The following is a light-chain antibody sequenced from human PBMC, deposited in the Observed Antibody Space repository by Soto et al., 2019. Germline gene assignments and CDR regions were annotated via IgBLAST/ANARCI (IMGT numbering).Light chain of an antibody. CDR3: WLYYLGGLV. CDR1: TGTVTSGYY. J-gene: IGLJ1*01. V-gene: IGLV7-43*01. Sequence: QDVVTQEPSLTVSPGGTVTLTCASSTGTVTSGYYQNWFQQKPGQAPRPLIYSTGDRHSWTPARCSGSLLGGKAALTRSGAEPEDESEYYCWLYYLGGLVFGTGTKLTVL. CDR2: STG.